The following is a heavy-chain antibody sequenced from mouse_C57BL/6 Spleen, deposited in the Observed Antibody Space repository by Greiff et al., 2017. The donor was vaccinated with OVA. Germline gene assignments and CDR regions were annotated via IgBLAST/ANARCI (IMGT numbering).Heavy chain of an antibody. CDR2: ISDGGSYT. V-gene: IGHV5-4*03. CDR3: ARGDPFDY. D-gene: IGHD3-3*01. J-gene: IGHJ2*01. CDR1: GFTFSSYA. Sequence: EVKLVESGGGLVKPGGSLKLSCAASGFTFSSYAMSWVRQTPEKRLEWVATISDGGSYTYHPDNVKGRFTISRDNAKNNLYLQMSHLKSEDTAMYYCARGDPFDYWGQGTTLTVSS.